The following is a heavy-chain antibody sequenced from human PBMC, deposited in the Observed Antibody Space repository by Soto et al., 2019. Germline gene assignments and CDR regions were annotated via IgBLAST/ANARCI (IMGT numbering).Heavy chain of an antibody. V-gene: IGHV5-51*01. CDR2: IYPGDSDT. J-gene: IGHJ4*02. CDR3: AMFFLNGDYGGPFDY. D-gene: IGHD4-17*01. Sequence: GESLKISCKGSGYSFTSYWIGWVRQMPGKGLEWMGIIYPGDSDTRYSPSFQGQVTISADKSISTAYLQWSSLKASDTAMYYCAMFFLNGDYGGPFDYWGQGTLVTVSS. CDR1: GYSFTSYW.